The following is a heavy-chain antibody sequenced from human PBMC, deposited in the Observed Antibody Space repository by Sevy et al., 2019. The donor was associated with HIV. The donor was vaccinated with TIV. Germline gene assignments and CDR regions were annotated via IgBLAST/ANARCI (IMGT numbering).Heavy chain of an antibody. J-gene: IGHJ4*02. CDR1: GFTFSHYA. D-gene: IGHD4-17*01. CDR3: AKDHAVTTEWVVFDS. CDR2: ISFDGASR. Sequence: GGSLRLSCAASGFTFSHYAMHWIRQAPGKGLEWVAAISFDGASRTYADSVRGRFTISRDDSKNTVYLHMRGLRSEDTAVYFCAKDHAVTTEWVVFDSWGQGTLVTISS. V-gene: IGHV3-30*18.